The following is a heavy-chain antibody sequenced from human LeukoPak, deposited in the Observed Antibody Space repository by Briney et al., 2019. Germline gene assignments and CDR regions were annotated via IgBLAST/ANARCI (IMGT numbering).Heavy chain of an antibody. CDR2: ITVGGGDT. Sequence: GRSLRLSCATSGFTFSSSAMSWVRQAPGKGLEWVSTITVGGGDTTYADSVKGRFTISRDNSKNTLYLQMSSLRAEDTAVYYCAMLASQYLTSWLDYWGQGTLVTVSS. D-gene: IGHD2/OR15-2a*01. CDR3: AMLASQYLTSWLDY. V-gene: IGHV3-23*01. CDR1: GFTFSSSA. J-gene: IGHJ4*02.